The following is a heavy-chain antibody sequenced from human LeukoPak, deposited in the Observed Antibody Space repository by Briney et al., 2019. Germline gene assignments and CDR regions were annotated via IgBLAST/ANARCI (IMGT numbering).Heavy chain of an antibody. CDR3: ARRGATGTYYFDY. V-gene: IGHV3-7*05. D-gene: IGHD3-9*01. CDR1: GFTFSSYW. J-gene: IGHJ4*02. CDR2: IKEDGSEK. Sequence: GGSLRLSCAASGFTFSSYWMSWVRQAPGKGLEWVANIKEDGSEKYYVDSVKGRFTISRDNAKNSLYLQMNSLRGEDTAVYYCARRGATGTYYFDYWGQGTLVTVSS.